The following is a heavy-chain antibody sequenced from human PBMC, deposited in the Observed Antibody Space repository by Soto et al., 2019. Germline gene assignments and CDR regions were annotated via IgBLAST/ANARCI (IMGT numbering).Heavy chain of an antibody. V-gene: IGHV3-23*01. CDR1: GFTFSSYA. D-gene: IGHD3-22*01. J-gene: IGHJ4*02. Sequence: EVQLLESGGGLVQPGGSLRLSCAASGFTFSSYAMSWVRQAPGKGVEWVSAISGSGGSTYYADSVKGRFTISRDNSKNTLYLQMNSLRAEDTAVYYCAKDKDYYYDSSGYYYGLLFDYWGQGTLVTVSS. CDR3: AKDKDYYYDSSGYYYGLLFDY. CDR2: ISGSGGST.